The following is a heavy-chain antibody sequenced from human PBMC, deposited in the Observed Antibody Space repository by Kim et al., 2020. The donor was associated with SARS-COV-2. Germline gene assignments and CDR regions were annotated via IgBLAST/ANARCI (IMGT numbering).Heavy chain of an antibody. CDR1: GYSFNNYA. CDR3: ARGRYDVLAGYPFFLDY. CDR2: ISAGNDNS. J-gene: IGHJ4*01. Sequence: ASVKVSCKASGYSFNNYAIIWVRQAPGQRLEWMAWISAGNDNSRYSWRFQGRISITTDTSASTAYMDLTSLTSEDTAVYYCARGRYDVLAGYPFFLDYLG. V-gene: IGHV1-3*01. D-gene: IGHD3-9*01.